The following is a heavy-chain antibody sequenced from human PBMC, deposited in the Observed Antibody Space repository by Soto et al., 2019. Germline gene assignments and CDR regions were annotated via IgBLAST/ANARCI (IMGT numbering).Heavy chain of an antibody. CDR3: AKSTQIYYDSSGYTPHDAFDI. J-gene: IGHJ3*02. CDR2: ISGSGGST. Sequence: PGGSLRLSCAASGFTFSSYAMSWVRQAPGKGLEWVSAISGSGGSTYYADSVKGRFTISRDNSKNTLYLQMNSLRAEDTAVYYCAKSTQIYYDSSGYTPHDAFDIWGQGTMVTVSS. V-gene: IGHV3-23*01. CDR1: GFTFSSYA. D-gene: IGHD3-22*01.